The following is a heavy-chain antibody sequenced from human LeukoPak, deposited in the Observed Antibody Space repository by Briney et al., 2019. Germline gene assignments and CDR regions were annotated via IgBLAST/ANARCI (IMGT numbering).Heavy chain of an antibody. Sequence: GGSLRLSCAASGFTFSDYEMNWVRQAPGKGLEWVSYISSSGRRIYYADSVKGRFTISRDNAKNSLYLQMNNLRVDDTAIYYCARGPRDPTEYCSRGTCSPTYEVWGQGTLVTVSS. D-gene: IGHD2-15*01. J-gene: IGHJ4*02. V-gene: IGHV3-48*03. CDR3: ARGPRDPTEYCSRGTCSPTYEV. CDR2: ISSSGRRI. CDR1: GFTFSDYE.